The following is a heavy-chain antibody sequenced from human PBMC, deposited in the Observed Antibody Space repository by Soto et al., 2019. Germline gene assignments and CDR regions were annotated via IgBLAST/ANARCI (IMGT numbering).Heavy chain of an antibody. CDR1: GFTFSSYG. J-gene: IGHJ6*03. D-gene: IGHD5-18*01. CDR3: AKTHNSYGSPYYYYYMDV. V-gene: IGHV3-30*18. CDR2: ISYDGSNK. Sequence: GGSLRLSCAASGFTFSSYGMHWVRQAPGKGLEWVAVISYDGSNKYYADSVKGRFTISRDNSKNTLYLQMNSLRAEDTAVYYCAKTHNSYGSPYYYYYMDVWGKGTTVTVSS.